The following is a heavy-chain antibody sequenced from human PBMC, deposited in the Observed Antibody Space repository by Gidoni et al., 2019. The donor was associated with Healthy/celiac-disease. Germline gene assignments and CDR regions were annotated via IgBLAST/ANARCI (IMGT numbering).Heavy chain of an antibody. CDR2: ISGNSGSI. CDR3: AKGGDASDLGAFDI. CDR1: GFTFDDYA. D-gene: IGHD2-21*02. J-gene: IGHJ3*02. Sequence: EVQLVECGGGLVQPGRSLRLYCEASGFTFDDYARNWVRQAPGKGLKWVSCISGNSGSIGYADSVKCRFTISRDNAKNSLYLQMNSLRAEDTALYYCAKGGDASDLGAFDIWGQGTMVTVSS. V-gene: IGHV3-9*01.